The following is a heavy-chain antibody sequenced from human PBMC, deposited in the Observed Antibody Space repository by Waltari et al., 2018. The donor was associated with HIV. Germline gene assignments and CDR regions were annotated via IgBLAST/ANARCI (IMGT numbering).Heavy chain of an antibody. CDR3: ARGDTAMVLYYFDY. D-gene: IGHD5-18*01. Sequence: QVQLVQSGAEVKKPGSSVMVSCKASGGTFSSYAISWVRQAPGQGLECMGGIIPIFGTANYAQKFQGRVTITADESTSTAYMELSSLRSEDTAVYYCARGDTAMVLYYFDYWGQGTLVTVSS. CDR2: IIPIFGTA. CDR1: GGTFSSYA. J-gene: IGHJ4*02. V-gene: IGHV1-69*12.